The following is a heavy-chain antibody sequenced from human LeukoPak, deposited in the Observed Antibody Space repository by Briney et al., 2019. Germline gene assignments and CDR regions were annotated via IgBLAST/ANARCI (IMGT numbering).Heavy chain of an antibody. CDR3: VKSSGWNYYFHYMDV. Sequence: GGSLRLSCAASGFTFSNYGMNWVRQAPGKGLEWVSSISSSSTYIYYADSVKGRFTISRDNAKNSLYLQMNSLRAEDTAVYYFVKSSGWNYYFHYMDVWGKGATVIASS. J-gene: IGHJ6*03. CDR2: ISSSSTYI. CDR1: GFTFSNYG. V-gene: IGHV3-21*01. D-gene: IGHD6-19*01.